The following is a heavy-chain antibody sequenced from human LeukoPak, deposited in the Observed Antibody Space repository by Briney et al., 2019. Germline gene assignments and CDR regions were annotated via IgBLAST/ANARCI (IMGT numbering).Heavy chain of an antibody. CDR1: GFTFSIYT. CDR2: ISSGSSDI. D-gene: IGHD6-13*01. J-gene: IGHJ4*02. Sequence: GGSLRLSCAASGFTFSIYTMNWVRQAPGKGLEWVSSISSGSSDIYYADSVKGRFTISRDNVKNSLYLQMNSLRIEDTAVYYCARVSSTWYLDYWGQGTLVTVSS. CDR3: ARVSSTWYLDY. V-gene: IGHV3-21*01.